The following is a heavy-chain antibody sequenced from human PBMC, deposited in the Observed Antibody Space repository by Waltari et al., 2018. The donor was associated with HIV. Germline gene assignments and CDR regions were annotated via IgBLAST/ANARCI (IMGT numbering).Heavy chain of an antibody. J-gene: IGHJ4*02. V-gene: IGHV3-21*01. D-gene: IGHD2-15*01. CDR2: ISSSSIYI. Sequence: EVHLVESGGGMVKPGGSLSLSCATSGFTPRDFCLNWVRQAPGKGLEWVSSISSSSIYIYYADSVKGRVTISRDNAKKSVYLQMNSLRAEDTAVYYCARSSFDVVPEVPAIDYWGQGTLVTVSS. CDR1: GFTPRDFC. CDR3: ARSSFDVVPEVPAIDY.